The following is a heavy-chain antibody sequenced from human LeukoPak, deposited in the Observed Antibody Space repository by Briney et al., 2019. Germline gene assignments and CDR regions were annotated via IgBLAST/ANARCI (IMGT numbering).Heavy chain of an antibody. D-gene: IGHD3-10*01. CDR1: GGSFSGYY. Sequence: PSETLSLTCAVYGGSFSGYYWSWIRQPPGKGLEWIGSIYYSGSTYYNPSLKSRVTISVDTSKNQFSLKLSSVTAADTAVYYCARCGSGSYYYYYYYMDVWGKGTTVTVSS. CDR3: ARCGSGSYYYYYYYMDV. CDR2: IYYSGST. J-gene: IGHJ6*03. V-gene: IGHV4-34*01.